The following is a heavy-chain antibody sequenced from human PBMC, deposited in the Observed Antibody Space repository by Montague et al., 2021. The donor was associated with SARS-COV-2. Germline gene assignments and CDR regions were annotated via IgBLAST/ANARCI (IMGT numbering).Heavy chain of an antibody. D-gene: IGHD5-18*01. CDR2: IDTSGSP. Sequence: SETLSLTCTVSGASISSSYWGWIRQTAGKGLEWIGRIDTSGSPKYNPSLKSRVTMSLDTSKNQFSLKVNSVTVAGTAMYFCARDGRRLYTYGSLDYWGQGILVTVSS. J-gene: IGHJ4*02. CDR1: GASISSSY. CDR3: ARDGRRLYTYGSLDY. V-gene: IGHV4-4*07.